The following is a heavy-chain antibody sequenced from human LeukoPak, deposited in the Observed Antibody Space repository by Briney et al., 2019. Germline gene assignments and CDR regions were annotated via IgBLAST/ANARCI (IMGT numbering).Heavy chain of an antibody. Sequence: ASVKVSCKASGYTFTSYGISWVRQAPGQGLEWMGWISACNGNTNYAQKLQGRVTMTTDTSTSTAYMELRSLRSDDTAVYYCARDNFWSGYPFYYYYYYMDVWGKGTTVTVSS. CDR1: GYTFTSYG. V-gene: IGHV1-18*01. D-gene: IGHD3-3*01. CDR2: ISACNGNT. CDR3: ARDNFWSGYPFYYYYYYMDV. J-gene: IGHJ6*03.